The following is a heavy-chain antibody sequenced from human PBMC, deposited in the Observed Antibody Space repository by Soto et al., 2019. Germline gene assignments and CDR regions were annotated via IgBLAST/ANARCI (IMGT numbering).Heavy chain of an antibody. Sequence: SQTMPLTCAVCRGSFRGYYWSWIRQHPGQGLEWSGEMNRSGSTNYNPTRKSRVTISVDTSKNQFSLRLSSVTAADTAVYYCARGRSFWGVTGTRHGYYWGQGTLVTVSS. CDR3: ARGRSFWGVTGTRHGYY. V-gene: IGHV4-34*01. D-gene: IGHD6-19*01. J-gene: IGHJ4*02. CDR1: RGSFRGYY. CDR2: MNRSGST.